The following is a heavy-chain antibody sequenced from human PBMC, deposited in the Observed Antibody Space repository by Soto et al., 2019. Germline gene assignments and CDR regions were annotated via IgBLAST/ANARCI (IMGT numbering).Heavy chain of an antibody. CDR1: GFTVSNNF. CDR2: IYSDGST. Sequence: EVQLVETGGGLIQPGGSLRLSCAASGFTVSNNFMIWVRQAPGKGLEWVSLIYSDGSTHYADSVRGRFTISRDNSKNTLYLQMNSLRAEDTAVYYCAGDGNGQCGSPHWGQGTLVTVSS. J-gene: IGHJ4*02. D-gene: IGHD1-26*01. CDR3: AGDGNGQCGSPH. V-gene: IGHV3-53*02.